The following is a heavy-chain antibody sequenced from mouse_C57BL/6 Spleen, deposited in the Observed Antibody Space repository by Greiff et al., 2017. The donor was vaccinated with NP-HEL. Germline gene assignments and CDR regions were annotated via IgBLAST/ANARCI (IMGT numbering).Heavy chain of an antibody. V-gene: IGHV5-16*01. CDR2: INYDGSST. D-gene: IGHD6-1*01. CDR1: GFTFSDYY. Sequence: EVMLVESEGGLVQPGSSMKLSCTASGFTFSDYYMAWVRQVPEKGLEWVANINYDGSSTYYLDSLKSRFIISRDNAKNILYLQMSSLKSEDTATYYCARDLPHYYAMDYWGQGTSVTVSS. CDR3: ARDLPHYYAMDY. J-gene: IGHJ4*01.